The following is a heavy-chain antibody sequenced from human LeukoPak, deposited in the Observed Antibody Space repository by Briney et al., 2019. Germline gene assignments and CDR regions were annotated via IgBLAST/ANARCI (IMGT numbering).Heavy chain of an antibody. CDR2: VDREDGET. CDR3: ATDWTAYDSSGYNCFDP. CDR1: GYTFTDYR. Sequence: ASVKVSCKVSGYTFTDYRMHWVQQAPGKGLEWMGLVDREDGETIYAEKFQGRVTITADTSTDTAYMEMSSLRSEDTAVYYCATDWTAYDSSGYNCFDPWGQGTLVTVSS. J-gene: IGHJ5*02. D-gene: IGHD3-22*01. V-gene: IGHV1-69-2*01.